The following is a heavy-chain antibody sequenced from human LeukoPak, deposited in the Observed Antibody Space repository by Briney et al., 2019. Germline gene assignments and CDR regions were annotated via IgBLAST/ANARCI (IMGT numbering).Heavy chain of an antibody. CDR3: ARRDPTRSAYAMDV. CDR1: GYSFTSYW. D-gene: IGHD2-15*01. J-gene: IGHJ6*02. Sequence: GESLKISCKGAGYSFTSYWIAWVRQMPGKGLEWMGIIYPGDSDTRYSPSFQGQVTISANKSISTAYLQWSSLKASDTATYYCARRDPTRSAYAMDVWGQGTTVTVYS. V-gene: IGHV5-51*01. CDR2: IYPGDSDT.